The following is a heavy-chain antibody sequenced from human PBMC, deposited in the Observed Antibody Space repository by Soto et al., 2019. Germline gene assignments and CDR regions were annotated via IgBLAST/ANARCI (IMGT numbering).Heavy chain of an antibody. D-gene: IGHD2-21*02. V-gene: IGHV4-59*01. CDR2: IYYTGST. CDR3: AVTRGGAHPHDI. J-gene: IGHJ3*02. CDR1: GGPLSSFY. Sequence: SETLSLTCNSSGGPLSSFYYSWIRQAPGKGLEWIGYIYYTGSTNYNPPLKSRVTMSVDTSKNQFSLKLTSVTAADTAVYFCAVTRGGAHPHDIWGQGTMVTVSS.